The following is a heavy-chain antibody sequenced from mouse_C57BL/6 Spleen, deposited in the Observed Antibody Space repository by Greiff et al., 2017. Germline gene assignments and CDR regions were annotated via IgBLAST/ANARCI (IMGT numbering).Heavy chain of an antibody. V-gene: IGHV1-74*01. D-gene: IGHD3-3*01. CDR2: ILPSDSDN. Sequence: QVQLQQPGAELVKPGASVKVSCKASGYTFTSYWMHWVKQRPGQGFEWIGRILPSDSDNNYNQKLKDKATLTVDKSSSPAYMQLSRLTTEDSAVYYCAIGDAGENFDYLGQGTTLTVSS. CDR3: AIGDAGENFDY. CDR1: GYTFTSYW. J-gene: IGHJ2*01.